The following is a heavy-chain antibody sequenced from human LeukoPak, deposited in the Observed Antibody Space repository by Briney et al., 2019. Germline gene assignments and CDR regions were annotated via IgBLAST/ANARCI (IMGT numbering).Heavy chain of an antibody. CDR1: GFRFSAYA. CDR2: ISIDGNTQ. Sequence: AGGPLRLSCTASGFRFSAYAMQWVRQAPGKGLEWVAVISIDGNTQYYADSVRGRFSISRDNSENTLYLEMSSLRGEDTGIFYCAREEYKYGLGALDVWGQGTTVTVSS. CDR3: AREEYKYGLGALDV. V-gene: IGHV3-30-3*01. D-gene: IGHD5-18*01. J-gene: IGHJ6*02.